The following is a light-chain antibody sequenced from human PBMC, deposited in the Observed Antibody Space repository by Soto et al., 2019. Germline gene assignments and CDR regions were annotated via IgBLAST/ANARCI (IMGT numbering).Light chain of an antibody. Sequence: QSALTQPPSASGTPGQRVTISCSGSSSNIGSNYVYWYQQLPGTAPKLLIYRNNQRPSGVPDRFSGSKSGTSASLAISGLRSEDEADYYCAACDDSLSGRYVFGTGTKVTV. CDR1: SSNIGSNY. J-gene: IGLJ1*01. CDR2: RNN. CDR3: AACDDSLSGRYV. V-gene: IGLV1-47*01.